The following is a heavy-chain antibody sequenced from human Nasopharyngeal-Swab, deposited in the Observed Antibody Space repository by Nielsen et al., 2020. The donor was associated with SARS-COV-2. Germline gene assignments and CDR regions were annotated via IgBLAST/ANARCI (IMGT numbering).Heavy chain of an antibody. V-gene: IGHV4-59*01. Sequence: SDTLSPTFSVPGGAISSYYWSWIRQPPGKGLEWIGYIYYSGSTNYNPSLKSRVTISVDTSKNQFSLKLSSVTAADTAVYYCARLAGRTAFDIWGQRTMVTVSS. CDR1: GGAISSYY. CDR2: IYYSGST. J-gene: IGHJ3*02. CDR3: ARLAGRTAFDI. D-gene: IGHD6-13*01.